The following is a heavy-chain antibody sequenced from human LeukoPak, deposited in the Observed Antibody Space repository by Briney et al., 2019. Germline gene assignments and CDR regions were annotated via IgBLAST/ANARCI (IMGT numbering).Heavy chain of an antibody. CDR3: YGDNSEQ. J-gene: IGHJ1*01. CDR1: GFTFSNYW. D-gene: IGHD4-23*01. V-gene: IGHV3-74*01. CDR2: INTDGNRT. Sequence: GGSLRLSCAASGFTFSNYWMHWVRHAPGKGLGWVSGINTDGNRTNYGDSVKGRFTISRDNAKNTLYLQMNRLRVEDLGVYYCYGDNSEQWGQGTLVTVSS.